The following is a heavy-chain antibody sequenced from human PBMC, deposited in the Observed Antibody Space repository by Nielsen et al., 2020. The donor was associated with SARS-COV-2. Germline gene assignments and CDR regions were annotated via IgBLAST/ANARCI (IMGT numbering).Heavy chain of an antibody. Sequence: SLKISCAASGFTFDDYAMHWVRQAPGKGLEWVSGISWNSGSIGYADSVKGRFTISRDNAKNSLYLQMNSLRAEDTALYYCAKGARPGIAAANDYWGQGTLVTVSP. CDR3: AKGARPGIAAANDY. D-gene: IGHD6-13*01. J-gene: IGHJ4*02. CDR2: ISWNSGSI. V-gene: IGHV3-9*01. CDR1: GFTFDDYA.